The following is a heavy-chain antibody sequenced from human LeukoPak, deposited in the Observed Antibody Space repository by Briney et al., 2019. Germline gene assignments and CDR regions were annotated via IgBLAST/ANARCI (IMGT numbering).Heavy chain of an antibody. CDR2: IYHSGST. CDR3: ARKRRDGYNGLDY. V-gene: IGHV4-38-2*02. D-gene: IGHD5-24*01. CDR1: GYSISSGDY. Sequence: SETLSPTCTVSGYSISSGDYWGWIRQPPGKGLEWIGSIYHSGSTYYNPSFKSRVTMSVDTSKNQFSLKLSSVTAADTAVYYCARKRRDGYNGLDYWGQGTLVTVSS. J-gene: IGHJ4*02.